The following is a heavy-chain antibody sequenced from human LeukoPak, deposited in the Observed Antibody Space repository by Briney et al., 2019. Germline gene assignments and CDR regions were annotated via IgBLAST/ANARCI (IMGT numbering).Heavy chain of an antibody. Sequence: PSETLSLTCTVSGGSISRYYWSWIRQPPGKGLEWIGYKDYSGSTNYNRSLKSRVTISVDTSKNQFSLKLSSVTAADTAVYYCVQNPVAGIYYYYMDVWGKGTTVTISS. V-gene: IGHV4-59*08. CDR3: VQNPVAGIYYYYMDV. CDR2: KDYSGST. J-gene: IGHJ6*03. CDR1: GGSISRYY. D-gene: IGHD6-19*01.